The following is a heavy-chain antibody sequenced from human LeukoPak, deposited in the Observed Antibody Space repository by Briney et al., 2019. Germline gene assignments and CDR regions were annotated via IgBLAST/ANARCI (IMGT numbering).Heavy chain of an antibody. CDR3: AKYDNSGRAGGY. CDR2: IKHDGSEK. D-gene: IGHD3-22*01. J-gene: IGHJ4*02. V-gene: IGHV3-7*02. Sequence: GGSLRLSCAASGFTLSRYWMSWVRQAPGKGLEWVANIKHDGSEKYYVDSVKGRFTISRDNAKNSLNLQMNSLRAEDTAMYYCAKYDNSGRAGGYWGQGTLVTVSS. CDR1: GFTLSRYW.